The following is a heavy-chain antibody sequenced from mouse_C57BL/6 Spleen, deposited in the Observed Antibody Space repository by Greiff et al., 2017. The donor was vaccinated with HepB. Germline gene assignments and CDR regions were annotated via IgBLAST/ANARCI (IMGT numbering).Heavy chain of an antibody. CDR2: ISSGSSTI. D-gene: IGHD1-1*01. CDR3: ARPAIYYYGSSYGWYFDV. Sequence: EVQLVESGGGLVKPGGSLKLSCAASGFTFSDYGMHWVRQAPEKGLEWVAYISSGSSTIYYADTVKGRFTISRDNAKNTLFLQMTSLRSEDTAMYYCARPAIYYYGSSYGWYFDVWGTGTTVTVSS. CDR1: GFTFSDYG. V-gene: IGHV5-17*01. J-gene: IGHJ1*03.